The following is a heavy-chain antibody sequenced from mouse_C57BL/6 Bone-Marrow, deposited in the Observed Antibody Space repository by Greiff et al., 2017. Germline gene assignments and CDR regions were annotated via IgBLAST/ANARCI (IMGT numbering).Heavy chain of an antibody. CDR1: GYTFTDYE. CDR3: TRRGGNYFDC. J-gene: IGHJ2*01. CDR2: IDPETGGT. D-gene: IGHD1-1*02. Sequence: QVQLQQSGAELVRPGASVTLSCKASGYTFTDYEMHWVKQTPVHGLEWIGAIDPETGGTAYNQKFKGKAILTADKSSSTAYMELRSLTSEDSAVYYCTRRGGNYFDCWGQGTTLTVSS. V-gene: IGHV1-15*01.